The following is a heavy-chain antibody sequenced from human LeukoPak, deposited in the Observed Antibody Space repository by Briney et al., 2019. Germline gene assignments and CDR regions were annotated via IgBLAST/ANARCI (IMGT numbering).Heavy chain of an antibody. V-gene: IGHV3-30*03. CDR2: ISYDGSNK. D-gene: IGHD6-13*01. J-gene: IGHJ4*02. CDR3: ARGPRIAAAGTADY. Sequence: GGSLRLSCAASGFTFSSYGMHWVRQAPGKGLEWVAVISYDGSNKYYADSVKGRFTISRDNAKNSLYLQMNSLRAEDTAVYYCARGPRIAAAGTADYWGQGTLVTVSS. CDR1: GFTFSSYG.